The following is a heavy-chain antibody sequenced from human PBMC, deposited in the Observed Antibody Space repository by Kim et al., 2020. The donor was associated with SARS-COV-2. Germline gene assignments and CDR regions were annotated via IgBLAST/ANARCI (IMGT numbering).Heavy chain of an antibody. V-gene: IGHV3-74*01. J-gene: IGHJ5*02. D-gene: IGHD6-19*01. CDR3: ARASSGWYLVTDWFDP. Sequence: SVKGRFTISRDNAKNPLYLQMNSLRAEDTAVYYCARASSGWYLVTDWFDPWGQGTLVTVSS.